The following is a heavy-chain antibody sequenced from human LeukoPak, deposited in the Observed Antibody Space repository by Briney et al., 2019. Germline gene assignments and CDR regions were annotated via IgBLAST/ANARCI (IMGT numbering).Heavy chain of an antibody. V-gene: IGHV3-21*01. CDR2: ISSSSSYI. Sequence: GGSLRLSCAASGFTFSSYSMKWVRQAPGKGLEWVSSISSSSSYIYYADSVKGRFTISRDNAKNSLYLQMNSLRAEDTAVYYCARAGYSSSWVDYWGQGTLVTVSS. D-gene: IGHD6-13*01. J-gene: IGHJ4*02. CDR1: GFTFSSYS. CDR3: ARAGYSSSWVDY.